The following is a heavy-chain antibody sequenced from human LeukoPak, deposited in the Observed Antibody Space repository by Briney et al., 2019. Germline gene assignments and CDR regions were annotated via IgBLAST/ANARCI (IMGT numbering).Heavy chain of an antibody. CDR3: ARERVVAGNSFDP. Sequence: ASVKVSCKASGYTFSSYGISWVRQAPGQGLEWMGWISAYSGNTNYAQKFQGRVTMTTDTSTSTAYMELRSLRSDDTAVYYCARERVVAGNSFDPWGQGTLVTVSS. V-gene: IGHV1-18*01. J-gene: IGHJ5*02. CDR1: GYTFSSYG. CDR2: ISAYSGNT. D-gene: IGHD6-19*01.